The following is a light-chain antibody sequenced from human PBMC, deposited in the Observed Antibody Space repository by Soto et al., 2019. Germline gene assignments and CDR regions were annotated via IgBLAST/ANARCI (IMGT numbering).Light chain of an antibody. V-gene: IGKV3-11*01. CDR1: QSVSTY. CDR2: DAS. Sequence: ESVFTQSPGTQSLSPGERATLSCRASQSVSTYLAWYQQRPGQAPRLLIYDASYRATDIPPRFSGSGSGTDFTLTISSLEPEDFAVYYCQQRRSWPPTITFGQGTRLAIK. CDR3: QQRRSWPPTIT. J-gene: IGKJ5*01.